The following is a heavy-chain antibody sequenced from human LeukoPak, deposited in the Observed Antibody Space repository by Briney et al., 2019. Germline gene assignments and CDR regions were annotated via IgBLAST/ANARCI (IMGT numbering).Heavy chain of an antibody. J-gene: IGHJ5*02. D-gene: IGHD4-17*01. CDR2: IYHSGST. CDR3: ARDPGGMVTTST. V-gene: IGHV4-38-2*01. CDR1: GYSISSGYY. Sequence: SETLSLTCAVSGYSISSGYYWGWIRQPPGKGLEWIGSIYHSGSTYYNPSLKSRVTISVDTSKNQFSLKLSSVTAADTAVYYCARDPGGMVTTSTWGQGTLVTVSS.